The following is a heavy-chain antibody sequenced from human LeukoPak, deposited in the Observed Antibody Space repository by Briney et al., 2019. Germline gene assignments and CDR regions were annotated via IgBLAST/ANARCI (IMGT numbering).Heavy chain of an antibody. D-gene: IGHD1-1*01. J-gene: IGHJ4*02. CDR3: TRYGDY. CDR1: GFTLSTNA. V-gene: IGHV3-23*01. CDR2: ISGSGAST. Sequence: PGGSLRLSCLTSGFTLSTNAMSWVRQAPGKGLEWISGISGSGASTYYADSVKGRFTISRDDSRNTLYLQMNSLKTDDTAVYYCTRYGDYWGQGVLVTVSS.